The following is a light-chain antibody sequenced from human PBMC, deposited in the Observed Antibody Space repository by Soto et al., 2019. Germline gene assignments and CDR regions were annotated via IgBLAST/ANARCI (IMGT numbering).Light chain of an antibody. V-gene: IGKV2-28*01. CDR2: LAS. CDR1: QSLLHSNGHHY. Sequence: DIVMTQSPLSLSVTPGEPASISCRSSQSLLHSNGHHYLDLYLQKPGQSPQLLIYLASNRASGVPDRFSGSGSGADFTLRISRVEAEDVGVYFYMQGLEMPSFGQGTKLEI. J-gene: IGKJ2*03. CDR3: MQGLEMPS.